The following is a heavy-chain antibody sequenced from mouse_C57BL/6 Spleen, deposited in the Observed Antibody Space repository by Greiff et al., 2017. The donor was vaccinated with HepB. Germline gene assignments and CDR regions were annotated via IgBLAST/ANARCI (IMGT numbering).Heavy chain of an antibody. CDR1: GFTFSDYY. D-gene: IGHD4-1*01. CDR2: INYDGSST. J-gene: IGHJ2*01. V-gene: IGHV5-16*01. Sequence: EVKVEESEGGLVQPGSSMKLSCTASGFTFSDYYMAWVRQVPEKGLEWVANINYDGSSTYYLDSLKSRFIISRDNAKNILYLQMSSLKSEDTATYYCARDSNWVFDYWGQGTTLTVSS. CDR3: ARDSNWVFDY.